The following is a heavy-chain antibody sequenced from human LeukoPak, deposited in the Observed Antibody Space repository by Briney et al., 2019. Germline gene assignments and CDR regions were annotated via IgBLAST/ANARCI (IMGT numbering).Heavy chain of an antibody. D-gene: IGHD3-10*01. CDR2: IYYSGST. CDR3: ARESMGLLADY. CDR1: GGSISSYY. Sequence: SATLSLTCTVSGGSISSYYWSWIRQPPGKGLEWIGYIYYSGSTNYNPSLKSRVTISVDTSKNQFSLKLSSVTAADTAVYYCARESMGLLADYCGQGTLVTVSS. J-gene: IGHJ4*02. V-gene: IGHV4-59*01.